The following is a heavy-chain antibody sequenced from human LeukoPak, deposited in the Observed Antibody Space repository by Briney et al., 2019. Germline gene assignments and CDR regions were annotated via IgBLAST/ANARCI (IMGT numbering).Heavy chain of an antibody. CDR3: ARTYYYGSGSLLDY. D-gene: IGHD3-10*01. J-gene: IGHJ4*02. CDR1: GGSISSYY. CDR2: IYYSGST. V-gene: IGHV4-59*01. Sequence: KPSETLSLTCTVSGGSISSYYWSWIRQPPGKGLEWIGYIYYSGSTNYNPSLKSRVTISVDTSKNQFSLKLSSVTAADTAVYYCARTYYYGSGSLLDYWGQGTLVTVSS.